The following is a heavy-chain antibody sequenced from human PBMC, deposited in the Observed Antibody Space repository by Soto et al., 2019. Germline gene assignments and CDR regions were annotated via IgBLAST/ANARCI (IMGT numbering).Heavy chain of an antibody. D-gene: IGHD6-6*01. V-gene: IGHV3-30*18. CDR3: AKDLVRGYYFEY. CDR2: ISQEGSNK. J-gene: IGHJ4*02. Sequence: ESGGGGVQPGRSLRLSCAASGFSFSTSVMHWVRQAPGKGLEWVAAISQEGSNKKYAGSVKGRFTISRDNSKNTLYLQMSSLRAEDTAMYYCAKDLVRGYYFEYWCQGTLVTVSS. CDR1: GFSFSTSV.